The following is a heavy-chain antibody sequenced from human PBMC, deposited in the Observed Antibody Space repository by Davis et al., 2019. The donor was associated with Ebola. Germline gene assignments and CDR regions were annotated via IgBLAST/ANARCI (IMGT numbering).Heavy chain of an antibody. CDR1: GFTFSNAW. Sequence: GESLKISCAASGFTFSNAWMSWVRQAPGKGLEWVGRIKSKTDGGTTDYAAPVKGRFTISRDDSKNTLYLQMNSLKTEDTAVYYCTSRPTLVATDYWGQGTLVTVSS. D-gene: IGHD5-12*01. CDR3: TSRPTLVATDY. CDR2: IKSKTDGGTT. V-gene: IGHV3-15*01. J-gene: IGHJ4*02.